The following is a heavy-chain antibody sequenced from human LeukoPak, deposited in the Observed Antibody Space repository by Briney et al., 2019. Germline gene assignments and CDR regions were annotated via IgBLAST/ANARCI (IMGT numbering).Heavy chain of an antibody. V-gene: IGHV4-59*01. CDR1: GGSINSYY. CDR3: ARGEDYGDYEYYFDY. D-gene: IGHD4-17*01. J-gene: IGHJ4*02. Sequence: SETLSLTCTVSGGSINSYYWSWIRQPPGKGLEWIGYIYYSGSTNYNPSLKSRVTISVDTSKNQFSLKLSSVTAADTAVYYCARGEDYGDYEYYFDYWGQGSLVTVSS. CDR2: IYYSGST.